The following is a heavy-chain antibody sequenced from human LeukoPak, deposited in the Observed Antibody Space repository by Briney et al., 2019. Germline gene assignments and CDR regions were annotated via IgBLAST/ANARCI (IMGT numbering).Heavy chain of an antibody. J-gene: IGHJ3*02. CDR2: IYYSGTT. D-gene: IGHD2-8*01. CDR1: GGSIRTHY. V-gene: IGHV4-59*11. Sequence: KSSETLSLTCTVSGGSIRTHYWSWMRQPPGKGLEWVGHIYYSGTTHDNPSLKSRVTLSLARSNNQFSLNLTSVTAEDTAVYYCARGAAVYYDAFDIWGRGTMVTVSS. CDR3: ARGAAVYYDAFDI.